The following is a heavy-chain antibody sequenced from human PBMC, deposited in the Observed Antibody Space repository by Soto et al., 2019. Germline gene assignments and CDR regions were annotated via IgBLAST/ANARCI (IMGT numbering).Heavy chain of an antibody. Sequence: QVQLVQSGAEVKKPGASVRVSCKASGYIFTSYVMHWVRQAPGQRLEWMGWINAGNGNTKYSPKYQGRVTITRDTSASAAHMDLSSLTSEDTAVYFCARGNQELDYWGQGTLVTVSS. V-gene: IGHV1-3*01. D-gene: IGHD1-26*01. CDR2: INAGNGNT. CDR1: GYIFTSYV. J-gene: IGHJ4*02. CDR3: ARGNQELDY.